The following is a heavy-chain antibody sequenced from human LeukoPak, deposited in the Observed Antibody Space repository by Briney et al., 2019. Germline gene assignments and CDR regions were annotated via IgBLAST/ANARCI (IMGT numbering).Heavy chain of an antibody. J-gene: IGHJ3*02. D-gene: IGHD4-17*01. V-gene: IGHV4-61*01. CDR3: ARYAVTTRAFDI. Sequence: SETLSLTCTVSGGSVSSGSYYWSWIRQPPGKGLEWIGYIYCSGSTNYNPSLKSRVTISVDTSKNQFSLKLSSVTAADTAVYYCARYAVTTRAFDIWGQGTMVTVSS. CDR2: IYCSGST. CDR1: GGSVSSGSYY.